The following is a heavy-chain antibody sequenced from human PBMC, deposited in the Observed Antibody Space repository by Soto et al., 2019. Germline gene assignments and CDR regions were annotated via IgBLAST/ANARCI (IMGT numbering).Heavy chain of an antibody. J-gene: IGHJ4*02. Sequence: SETLSLICSVSGGSISGYYWSWIRQPPGKGLEWIGYVYSSGSTNYNPSLQSRLTISVDTSKDQVSLKLNSVTAADTAFYYCARHGGGGSGWYDYWGQGTLVTVSS. CDR3: ARHGGGGSGWYDY. V-gene: IGHV4-59*08. CDR2: VYSSGST. CDR1: GGSISGYY. D-gene: IGHD6-19*01.